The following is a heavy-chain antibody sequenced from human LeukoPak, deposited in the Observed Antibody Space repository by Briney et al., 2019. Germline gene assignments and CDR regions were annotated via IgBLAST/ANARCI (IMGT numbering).Heavy chain of an antibody. V-gene: IGHV4-39*01. CDR2: IYYSGST. D-gene: IGHD6-13*01. Sequence: PSETLSLTCTVSGGSISSSSYYWGWIRQPPGKGLEWIGSIYYSGSTYYNPSLKSRVTISVDTSKNQFSLKLSSVTAADTAVYYCARTTSSSWYLYWGQGTLATVSS. CDR3: ARTTSSSWYLY. J-gene: IGHJ4*02. CDR1: GGSISSSSYY.